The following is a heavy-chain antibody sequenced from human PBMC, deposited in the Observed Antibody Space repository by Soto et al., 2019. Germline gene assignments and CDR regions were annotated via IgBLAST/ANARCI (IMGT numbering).Heavy chain of an antibody. D-gene: IGHD6-19*01. Sequence: LRLSCAASGFTFSNAWMSWVRQAPGKGLEWVGRIKSKTDGGTTDYAAPVKGRFTISRDNAKTSLYLQMNSLRAEDTAVYYCAREPGVSSGWYVDYWGQGTLVTVSS. CDR2: IKSKTDGGTT. CDR1: GFTFSNAW. J-gene: IGHJ4*02. V-gene: IGHV3-15*01. CDR3: AREPGVSSGWYVDY.